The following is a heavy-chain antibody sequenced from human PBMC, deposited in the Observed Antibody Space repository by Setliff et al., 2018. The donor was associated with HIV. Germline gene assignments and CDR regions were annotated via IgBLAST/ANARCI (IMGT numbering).Heavy chain of an antibody. Sequence: PSETLSLTCTVSGGSVIISHYYWAWIRQPPGKGLEWIGSISYSGSTYYNPSLKSRITISVDASKNQFSLKLTSVTAADTAVYYCARDTEMVKEGTDYWGQGTLVTV. D-gene: IGHD5-18*01. CDR3: ARDTEMVKEGTDY. CDR1: GGSVIISHYY. J-gene: IGHJ4*02. V-gene: IGHV4-39*01. CDR2: ISYSGST.